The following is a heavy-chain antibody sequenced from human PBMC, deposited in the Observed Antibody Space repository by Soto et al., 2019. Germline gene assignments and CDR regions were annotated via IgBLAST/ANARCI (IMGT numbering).Heavy chain of an antibody. Sequence: PSETLSLTCAVYGGSFSGYYWSWIRQPPGKGLEWIGEINHSGSTNYNPSLKSRVTISVDTSKNQFSLKLSSVTAADTAVYYCARNYYDSSGFAGFDPWGQGTLVTVSS. V-gene: IGHV4-34*01. CDR2: INHSGST. J-gene: IGHJ5*02. D-gene: IGHD3-22*01. CDR1: GGSFSGYY. CDR3: ARNYYDSSGFAGFDP.